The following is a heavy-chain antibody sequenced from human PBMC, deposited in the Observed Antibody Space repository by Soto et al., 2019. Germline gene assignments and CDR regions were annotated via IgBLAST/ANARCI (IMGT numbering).Heavy chain of an antibody. Sequence: ASVKVSCKASGYTFSNYYINWVRQAAGQGLEWMGWMNPKSGYTGSARKFQGRVTLTRDNSMTTAYMELSSLRSDDTAVYYCARVMGSVDYWGQGTLVTVSS. J-gene: IGHJ4*02. CDR1: GYTFSNYY. CDR3: ARVMGSVDY. CDR2: MNPKSGYT. V-gene: IGHV1-8*01. D-gene: IGHD1-26*01.